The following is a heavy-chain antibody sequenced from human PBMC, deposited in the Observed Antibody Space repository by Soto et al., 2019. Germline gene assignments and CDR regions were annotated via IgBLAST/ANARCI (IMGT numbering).Heavy chain of an antibody. CDR1: GDSLSGGDYY. Sequence: PSETLSLTCTVSGDSLSGGDYYWSWIRQPPGKGLEWIGDIYYTGFTFYNPSLKSRLTISLDSSKNQFSLRLNSVTAADTAVYFCARAYRINGWSDYFFDYWGQGTLVTGSS. V-gene: IGHV4-30-4*08. J-gene: IGHJ4*02. D-gene: IGHD6-19*01. CDR2: IYYTGFT. CDR3: ARAYRINGWSDYFFDY.